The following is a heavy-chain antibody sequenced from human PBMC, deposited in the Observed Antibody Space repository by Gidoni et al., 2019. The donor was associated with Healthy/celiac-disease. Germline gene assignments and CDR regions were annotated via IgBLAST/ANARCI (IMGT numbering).Heavy chain of an antibody. D-gene: IGHD3-3*01. Sequence: QVQLVESGGGLVKPGGSLRLSCAASGFTFSDYYMSWIRQAPGKGLEWVSYISSSGSTIYYADSVKGRFTISRDNAKNSLYLQMNSLRAEDTAVYYCARVGPNYDFWSGYHHWYFDLWGRGTLVTVSS. CDR3: ARVGPNYDFWSGYHHWYFDL. V-gene: IGHV3-11*01. CDR2: ISSSGSTI. J-gene: IGHJ2*01. CDR1: GFTFSDYY.